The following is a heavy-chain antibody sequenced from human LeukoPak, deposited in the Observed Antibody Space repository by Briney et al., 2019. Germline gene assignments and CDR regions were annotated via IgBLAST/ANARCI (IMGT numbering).Heavy chain of an antibody. J-gene: IGHJ4*02. CDR1: GFTFSSYA. V-gene: IGHV3-23*01. CDR3: AKDLYSRRSSSSGLLNY. D-gene: IGHD6-6*01. Sequence: GGSLRLSCAASGFTFSSYAMSWVRQAPGKGLEWVSAISGSDGSTYYADSVKGRFTISRDNSKNTLYLQMNSLRAEDTAVYYCAKDLYSRRSSSSGLLNYWGQGTLVTVSS. CDR2: ISGSDGST.